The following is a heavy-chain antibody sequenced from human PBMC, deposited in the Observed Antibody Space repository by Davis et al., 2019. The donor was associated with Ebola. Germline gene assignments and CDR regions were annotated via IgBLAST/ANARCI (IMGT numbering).Heavy chain of an antibody. Sequence: GESLKISCVGPEFSFNNYALSWVRQAPGKGPEWVSGISRSGTSTYDADSVKGRFTISRDNSKSTLYLQMNSLGVEDTALYYCAKGYCSGDRCYYGGLDLWGRGTMVTVAA. CDR3: AKGYCSGDRCYYGGLDL. V-gene: IGHV3-23*01. CDR2: ISRSGTST. CDR1: EFSFNNYA. D-gene: IGHD2-15*01. J-gene: IGHJ3*01.